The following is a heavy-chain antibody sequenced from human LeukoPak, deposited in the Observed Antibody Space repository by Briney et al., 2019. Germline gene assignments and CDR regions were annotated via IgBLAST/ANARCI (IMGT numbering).Heavy chain of an antibody. CDR1: GYTFTSYD. CDR2: MNPNSGNT. V-gene: IGHV1-8*01. D-gene: IGHD2-2*01. J-gene: IGHJ5*02. CDR3: ARAGEYQLLFGFDP. Sequence: ASVKVSCKASGYTFTSYDINWVRQATGQGLELMGWMNPNSGNTGYAQKFQGRVTMTRNTSISTAYMELSSLRSEDTAVYYCARAGEYQLLFGFDPWGQGTLVTVSS.